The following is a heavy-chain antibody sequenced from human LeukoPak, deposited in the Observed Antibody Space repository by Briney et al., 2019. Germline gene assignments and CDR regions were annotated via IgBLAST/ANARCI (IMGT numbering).Heavy chain of an antibody. CDR1: GFTFSNYA. Sequence: GGSLRLSCAASGFTFSNYAMTWVRQAPGKGLEWVAFIRYDGSNKYYADSVKGRFTISRDNSKNTLYLQMNSLRAEDTAVYYCSMVYYGRGDYWGQGTLVTVSS. D-gene: IGHD3-10*01. CDR3: SMVYYGRGDY. CDR2: IRYDGSNK. J-gene: IGHJ4*02. V-gene: IGHV3-30*02.